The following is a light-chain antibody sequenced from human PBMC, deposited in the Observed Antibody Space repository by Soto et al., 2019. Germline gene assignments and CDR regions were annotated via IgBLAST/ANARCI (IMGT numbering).Light chain of an antibody. CDR3: SSFTTSNTWV. CDR1: SSDVGGFNY. CDR2: EVS. V-gene: IGLV2-14*01. J-gene: IGLJ3*02. Sequence: QSALPQPVSVSGSPGQSITISCTGTSSDVGGFNYVSWYQHYPGEAPKLLIYEVSNRPSGVSSRFSGSKSGNTASLTISGLQADDEGDYYCSSFTTSNTWVFGGGTKLTVL.